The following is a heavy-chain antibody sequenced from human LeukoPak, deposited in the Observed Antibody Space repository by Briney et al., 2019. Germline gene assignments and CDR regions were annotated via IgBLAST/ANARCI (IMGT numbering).Heavy chain of an antibody. CDR2: ISRDGRIK. V-gene: IGHV3-30*04. CDR3: ARHFTTGSIDH. CDR1: GFILSSYD. J-gene: IGHJ4*02. D-gene: IGHD3-9*01. Sequence: PGGSLRLSCAASGFILSSYDMHWVRQPPGKGLEWLAVISRDGRIKYHADSVRGRFTISRDNSHNTLCLQMNTLRAEDTAVYYCARHFTTGSIDHWGQGNLVTVSS.